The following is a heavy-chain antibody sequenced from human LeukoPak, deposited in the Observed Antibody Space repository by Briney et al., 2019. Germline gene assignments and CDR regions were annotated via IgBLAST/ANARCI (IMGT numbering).Heavy chain of an antibody. Sequence: SETLSLTCTVSGGSVSSSSDYWGWIRQPPGKGLEWIGSIYDSGSTYYNPSLKSRVTISVDTSKNQISLNLSSVTAADTAVYYCARGGGTETPFYNFDSWGQGTLVTVSS. V-gene: IGHV4-39*01. J-gene: IGHJ4*02. CDR1: GGSVSSSSDY. CDR2: IYDSGST. CDR3: ARGGGTETPFYNFDS. D-gene: IGHD2/OR15-2a*01.